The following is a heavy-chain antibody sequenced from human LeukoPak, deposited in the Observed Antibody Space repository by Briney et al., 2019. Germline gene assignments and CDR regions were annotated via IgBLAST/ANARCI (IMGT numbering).Heavy chain of an antibody. CDR3: AKDLSFAAGGFFDS. CDR2: IKQDGSQK. CDR1: GFTFSSYW. V-gene: IGHV3-7*01. D-gene: IGHD2/OR15-2a*01. Sequence: GGSLRLSCAASGFTFSSYWMSWVRQAPGKGLEWVAYIKQDGSQKYYVDSVKGRFSISRDNAKNSLYLQMSSLRAEDTAVYYCAKDLSFAAGGFFDSWGQGTLVTASS. J-gene: IGHJ4*02.